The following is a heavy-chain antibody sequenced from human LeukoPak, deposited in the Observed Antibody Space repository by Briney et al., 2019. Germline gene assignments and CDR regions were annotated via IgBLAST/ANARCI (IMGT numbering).Heavy chain of an antibody. CDR3: ARGQYSSGWYGYYYYYYMDV. CDR2: MNPHSGNT. V-gene: IGHV1-8*01. Sequence: GASVKVSCKASRYTFPSYDINWVRQATGQGLEWMGWMNPHSGNTGYAQKLQGRLTMNSNSSISTAYMELSSLRSEDTAVYYCARGQYSSGWYGYYYYYYMDVWGKGTTVTISS. J-gene: IGHJ6*03. D-gene: IGHD6-19*01. CDR1: RYTFPSYD.